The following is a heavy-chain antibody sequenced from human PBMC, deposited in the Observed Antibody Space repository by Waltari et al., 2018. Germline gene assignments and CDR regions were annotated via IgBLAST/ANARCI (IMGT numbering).Heavy chain of an antibody. CDR2: IYHSGST. V-gene: IGHV4-38-2*02. CDR3: ARDTYYYDSSGPENFDY. CDR1: GYSISSGYY. Sequence: QVQLQESGPGLVKPSETLSLTCTVSGYSISSGYYWGWIRQPPGKGLEGIGSIYHSGSTYYNPSLKSRVTISVDTSKYQFSLKLSSVTAADTAVDYCARDTYYYDSSGPENFDYWGQGTLVTVSS. J-gene: IGHJ4*02. D-gene: IGHD3-22*01.